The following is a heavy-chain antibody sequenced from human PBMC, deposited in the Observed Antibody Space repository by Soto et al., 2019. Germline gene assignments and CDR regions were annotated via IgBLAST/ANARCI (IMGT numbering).Heavy chain of an antibody. Sequence: QITLKESGPTLVKPTQTLTLTCTFSGFSLTGSGVGVGWIRQPPGKALEWLALIYWDDDKRYSPSLKSRLTIXXHXSXXQVALTVTNMDPVDTATYYCARFLWSDTSLYYFDYWGQGTLVTVSS. CDR3: ARFLWSDTSLYYFDY. J-gene: IGHJ4*02. D-gene: IGHD3-3*01. V-gene: IGHV2-5*02. CDR2: IYWDDDK. CDR1: GFSLTGSGVG.